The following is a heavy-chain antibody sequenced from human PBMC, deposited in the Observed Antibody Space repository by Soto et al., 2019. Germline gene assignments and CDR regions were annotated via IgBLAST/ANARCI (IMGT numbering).Heavy chain of an antibody. D-gene: IGHD5-12*01. CDR1: RGSISSGGYY. J-gene: IGHJ6*02. CDR2: IYYSGST. V-gene: IGHV4-31*03. CDR3: ARGTLVEWLRLQNGMDV. Sequence: SETLSLTCTVSRGSISSGGYYWSWIRQHPGKGLEWIGYIYYSGSTYYNPSLKSRVTISVDTSKNQFSLKLSSVTAADTAVYYCARGTLVEWLRLQNGMDVWGQGTTVTVSS.